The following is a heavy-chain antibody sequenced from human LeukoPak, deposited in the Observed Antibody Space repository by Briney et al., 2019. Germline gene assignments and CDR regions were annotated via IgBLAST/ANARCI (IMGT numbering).Heavy chain of an antibody. J-gene: IGHJ4*02. V-gene: IGHV3-30*02. Sequence: PGGSLRLSCAASGFSFNSYGMHWVRQAPGKGLEWVAFIRFDGTNKYYADSVKGRFTISRDNSKNTLYLQMNSLRTEDTAVYSCAKDPDIAARPGPAPPDCYWGQGTLVTVSS. CDR1: GFSFNSYG. CDR3: AKDPDIAARPGPAPPDCY. D-gene: IGHD6-6*01. CDR2: IRFDGTNK.